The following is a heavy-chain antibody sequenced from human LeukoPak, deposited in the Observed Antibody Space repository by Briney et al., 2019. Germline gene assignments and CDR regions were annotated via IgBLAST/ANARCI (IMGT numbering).Heavy chain of an antibody. D-gene: IGHD3-10*01. CDR2: ISGSGGST. J-gene: IGHJ6*02. CDR3: AREPVVPGEVLYYGMDV. Sequence: GGSLRLSCAASGFTFSSYAMSWVRQAPGKGLEWVSAISGSGGSTYYADSVKGRFTISRDNSKNTLYLQMNSLRAEDTAVYYCAREPVVPGEVLYYGMDVWGQGTTVTVSS. CDR1: GFTFSSYA. V-gene: IGHV3-23*01.